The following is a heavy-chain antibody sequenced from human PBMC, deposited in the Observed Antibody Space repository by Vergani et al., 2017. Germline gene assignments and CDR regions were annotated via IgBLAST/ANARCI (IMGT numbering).Heavy chain of an antibody. CDR1: GGSISSSSHY. Sequence: QLQLPESGPGLVKPSETLSLTCTVSGGSISSSSHYWGWIRQPPGKGLEWIGSIYYSGSTYYNPSLKSRVTISVDTSKNQFSLKLSSVTAADTAVYYCARVLRYLKTPYYFDYWGQGTLVTVSS. CDR2: IYYSGST. CDR3: ARVLRYLKTPYYFDY. D-gene: IGHD3-9*01. V-gene: IGHV4-39*01. J-gene: IGHJ4*02.